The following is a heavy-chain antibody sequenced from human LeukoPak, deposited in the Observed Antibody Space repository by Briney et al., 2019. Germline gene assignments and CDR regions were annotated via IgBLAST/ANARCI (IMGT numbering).Heavy chain of an antibody. Sequence: GGSLRLSCAASGFTFSSYSMNWVRQAPGKGLEWVSFISSSRSYIYYADSVKGRFTISRDNAKNSLYLQMNSLRAEDTAVYYCARGGYGSGSYHPPGYYFDYWGQGTLVTVSS. CDR2: ISSSRSYI. J-gene: IGHJ4*02. CDR3: ARGGYGSGSYHPPGYYFDY. D-gene: IGHD3-10*01. V-gene: IGHV3-21*01. CDR1: GFTFSSYS.